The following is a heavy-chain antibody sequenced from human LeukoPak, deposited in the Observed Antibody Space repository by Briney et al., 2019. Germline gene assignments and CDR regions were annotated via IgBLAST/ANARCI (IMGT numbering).Heavy chain of an antibody. D-gene: IGHD3-3*01. V-gene: IGHV4-59*08. CDR3: ARQRFLEWYFDY. J-gene: IGHJ4*02. Sequence: SGSLSLTCSVSGGSISGFYWSWIRQPPGKERQWIGSIFYSGGTHYNPSLKSRVTISVDASKNQFSLKLSSVTAADTDVYYCARQRFLEWYFDYWGQGTQVTVSS. CDR1: GGSISGFY. CDR2: IFYSGGT.